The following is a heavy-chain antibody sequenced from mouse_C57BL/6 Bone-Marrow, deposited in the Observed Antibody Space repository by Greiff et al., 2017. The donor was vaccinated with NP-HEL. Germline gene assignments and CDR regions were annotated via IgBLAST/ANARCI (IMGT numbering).Heavy chain of an antibody. D-gene: IGHD2-10*01. CDR2: IHPNSGST. Sequence: QVQLQQPGAELVKPGASVKLSCKASGYTFTSYWMHWVKQRPGQGLEWIGMIHPNSGSTNYNEKFKSKATLTVDKSSSTAYMQHSSLTSEDSAVYYCARDALLGFAYWGQGTLVTVSA. V-gene: IGHV1-64*01. CDR1: GYTFTSYW. J-gene: IGHJ3*01. CDR3: ARDALLGFAY.